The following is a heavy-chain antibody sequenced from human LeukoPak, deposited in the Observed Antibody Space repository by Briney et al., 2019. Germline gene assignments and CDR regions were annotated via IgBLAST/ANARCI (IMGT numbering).Heavy chain of an antibody. Sequence: ASVKVSCKASGYTFTSYAMNWVRQAPGQGLEWMGWINTNTGNPTYAQGFTGRFVFSLDTSVSKAYLQISSLKAEDTAVYYCARADFWSGYYFYYYMDVWGKGTTVTVSS. D-gene: IGHD3-3*01. CDR2: INTNTGNP. CDR1: GYTFTSYA. J-gene: IGHJ6*03. CDR3: ARADFWSGYYFYYYMDV. V-gene: IGHV7-4-1*02.